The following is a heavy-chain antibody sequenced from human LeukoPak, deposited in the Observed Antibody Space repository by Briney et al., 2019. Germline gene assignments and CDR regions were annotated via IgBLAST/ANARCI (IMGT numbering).Heavy chain of an antibody. CDR1: GFTFSSYA. J-gene: IGHJ4*02. Sequence: GGSLKLSCAASGFTFSSYAMSWVRQAPGKGLEWVSAISGSGGSTYYADSVKGRFTISRDNSKNTLYLQMNSLRAEDTAVYYCAKGTRLLRFLEWLLYFRYWGQGTLVTVSS. D-gene: IGHD3-3*01. V-gene: IGHV3-23*01. CDR3: AKGTRLLRFLEWLLYFRY. CDR2: ISGSGGST.